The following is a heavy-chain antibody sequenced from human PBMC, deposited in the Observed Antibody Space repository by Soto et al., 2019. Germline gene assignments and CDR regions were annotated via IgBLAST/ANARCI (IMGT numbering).Heavy chain of an antibody. J-gene: IGHJ4*02. Sequence: QVQLQESGPGLVRPSGTLSLTCAVSGDSINSNYCWTWVRQPPGKGLEWIAEIYYSGGTSYNPSLKSRVTISVEKYKNQFSLNLTSVTAAETAMYYCASDPGWGLGYWGQGTLVTVSS. CDR1: GDSINSNYC. V-gene: IGHV4-4*02. CDR2: IYYSGGT. D-gene: IGHD6-19*01. CDR3: ASDPGWGLGY.